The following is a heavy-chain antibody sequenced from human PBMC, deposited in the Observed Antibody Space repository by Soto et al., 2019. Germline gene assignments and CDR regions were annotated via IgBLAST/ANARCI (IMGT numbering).Heavy chain of an antibody. V-gene: IGHV4-34*01. CDR3: ARLEYSSSSPSAGYYYYMDV. CDR1: GGSFSGYY. D-gene: IGHD6-6*01. J-gene: IGHJ6*03. CDR2: INHSGST. Sequence: PSETLSLTCAVYGGSFSGYYLSWIRQPPGKGLEWIGEINHSGSTNYNPSLKSRVTISVDTSKNQFSLKLSSVTAADTAVYYCARLEYSSSSPSAGYYYYMDVWGKGTTVTVSS.